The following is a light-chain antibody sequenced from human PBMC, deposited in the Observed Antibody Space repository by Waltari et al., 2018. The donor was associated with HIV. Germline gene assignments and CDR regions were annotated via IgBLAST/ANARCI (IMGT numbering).Light chain of an antibody. J-gene: IGLJ3*02. V-gene: IGLV3-25*03. CDR1: ALPNQY. CDR3: ESADNSGTYWV. CDR2: KDT. Sequence: SYELTQPPSVSVSPGQTAKITCSGDALPNQYAHWYQQKPGQAPLLVIYKDTQRHSGIPERFAGSQSGTTVNLIISGVQAEDEADYYCESADNSGTYWVFGGGTKLSVL.